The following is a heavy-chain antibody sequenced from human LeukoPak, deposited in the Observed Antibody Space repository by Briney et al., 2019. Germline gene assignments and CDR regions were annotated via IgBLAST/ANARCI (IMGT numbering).Heavy chain of an antibody. J-gene: IGHJ4*02. CDR1: GFTFSSSD. V-gene: IGHV3-23*01. CDR2: ISGSGGTT. CDR3: ARGPSGYHNT. D-gene: IGHD5-12*01. Sequence: GGSLRLSCAASGFTFSSSDMSWFRQAPGKGLEWVAVISGSGGTTNYADSVKGRFTISRDNAKNTLYLQMNSLRAEDTAVYYCARGPSGYHNTGGQGTLVTVSS.